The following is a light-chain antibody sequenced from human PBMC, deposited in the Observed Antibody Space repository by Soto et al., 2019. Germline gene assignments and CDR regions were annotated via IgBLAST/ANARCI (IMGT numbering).Light chain of an antibody. CDR1: QSVNTKY. Sequence: VLTQSPGTMSLSPGERATLSCRASQSVNTKYLAWYQQKPGQAPRLLISGASTRATGVPDRFRGSGSGTDFTLTISRLEPEDFAVYWCQQYNPSLTFGGGTKVDIK. V-gene: IGKV3-20*01. J-gene: IGKJ4*01. CDR2: GAS. CDR3: QQYNPSLT.